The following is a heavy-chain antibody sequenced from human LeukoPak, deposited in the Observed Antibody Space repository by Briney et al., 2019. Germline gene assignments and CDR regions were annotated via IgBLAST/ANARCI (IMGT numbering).Heavy chain of an antibody. CDR2: MNPNSGNT. V-gene: IGHV1-8*01. CDR1: GYTLTELS. Sequence: ASVKVSCKVSGYTLTELSMHWVRQATGQGLEWMGWMNPNSGNTGYAQKFQGRVTMTRNTSITTAYMELSSLTSEDTAVYYCTPRRTGKYYFDYWGQGTLVTVSS. J-gene: IGHJ4*02. CDR3: TPRRTGKYYFDY. D-gene: IGHD3-10*01.